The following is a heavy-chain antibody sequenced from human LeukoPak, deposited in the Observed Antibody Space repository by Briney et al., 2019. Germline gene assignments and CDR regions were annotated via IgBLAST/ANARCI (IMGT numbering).Heavy chain of an antibody. Sequence: GASVKVSCKASGYTFTGYYMHWVRQAPGQGLEWMGWINPNSGGTNYAQKLQGRVTMTRDTSISTAYMELSRLRSDDTAVYYCARARIFSDCSGGSCYSPFDYWGQGTLVTVSS. CDR2: INPNSGGT. D-gene: IGHD2-15*01. CDR3: ARARIFSDCSGGSCYSPFDY. J-gene: IGHJ4*02. CDR1: GYTFTGYY. V-gene: IGHV1-2*02.